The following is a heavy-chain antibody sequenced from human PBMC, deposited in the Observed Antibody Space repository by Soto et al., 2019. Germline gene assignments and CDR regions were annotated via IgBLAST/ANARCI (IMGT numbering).Heavy chain of an antibody. D-gene: IGHD6-13*01. J-gene: IGHJ4*02. CDR3: ARSQEYSSSWYY. Sequence: QLQLPESGSGLVKPSQTLSLTCAVSGGSISSGGYSWSWIRQPPGQGLEWIGYIYHSGSTYYNPSLKSRVTISVDRSQNQFSLKRSSVPAADTAVYYCARSQEYSSSWYYWGQGTLVTVSS. CDR1: GGSISSGGYS. CDR2: IYHSGST. V-gene: IGHV4-30-2*01.